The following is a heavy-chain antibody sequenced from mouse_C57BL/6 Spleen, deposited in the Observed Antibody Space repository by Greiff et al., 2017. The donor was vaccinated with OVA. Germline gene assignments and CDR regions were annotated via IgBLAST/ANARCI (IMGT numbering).Heavy chain of an antibody. Sequence: VQLQESGAELVRPGTSVKMSCKASGYTFTNYWIGWAKQRPGHGLEWIGDIYPGGGYTNYNEKFKGKATLTADKSSSTAYMQFSSLTSEDSAIYYCARGRFFDYWGQGTTLTVSS. CDR3: ARGRFFDY. CDR1: GYTFTNYW. CDR2: IYPGGGYT. V-gene: IGHV1-63*01. J-gene: IGHJ2*01.